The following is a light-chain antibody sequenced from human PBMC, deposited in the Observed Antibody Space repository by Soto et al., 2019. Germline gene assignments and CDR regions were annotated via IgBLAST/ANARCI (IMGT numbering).Light chain of an antibody. CDR2: EDN. J-gene: IGLJ2*01. V-gene: IGLV2-23*01. CDR3: CSYAGGTSVI. Sequence: QSALAQPASVSGSTRQSITSSCTRSSRDVGRYNLVSWYQQHPDKAPKLIIYEDNERPSGVSDRFSGSKSGNTASLTISGLQTEDEADYYCCSYAGGTSVIFGGGTQLTVL. CDR1: SRDVGRYNL.